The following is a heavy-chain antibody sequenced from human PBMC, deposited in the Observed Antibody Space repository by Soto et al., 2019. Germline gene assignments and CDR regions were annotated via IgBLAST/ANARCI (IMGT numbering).Heavy chain of an antibody. V-gene: IGHV3-15*07. CDR3: TTDHDIALVTAPTNDIEI. Sequence: EVQLVEFGGGLVKPGGSLRISCTVSGFTFRNAWMNWVRQAPGGGLEWVGRIRSNTDGGTTEYAAPVKDRFTISRDDSENTLYLQMNSLKTEDTAAYYCTTDHDIALVTAPTNDIEIWGQGTMVTVSS. CDR1: GFTFRNAW. J-gene: IGHJ3*02. D-gene: IGHD2-21*02. CDR2: IRSNTDGGTT.